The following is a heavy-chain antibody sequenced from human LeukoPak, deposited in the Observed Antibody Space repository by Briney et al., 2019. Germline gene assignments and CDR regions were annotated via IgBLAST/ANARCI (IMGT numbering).Heavy chain of an antibody. V-gene: IGHV4-61*01. J-gene: IGHJ3*02. Sequence: SETLSLTCTVSGGSVSSGSYYWSWIRQPPGKGLEWIGYIYYSGSTNYNPSLKSRVTISVDTSKNQFSLKLSSVTAADTAVYYCARGAYYDSSGYPAFDIWGQGTMVTVSS. CDR3: ARGAYYDSSGYPAFDI. D-gene: IGHD3-22*01. CDR2: IYYSGST. CDR1: GGSVSSGSYY.